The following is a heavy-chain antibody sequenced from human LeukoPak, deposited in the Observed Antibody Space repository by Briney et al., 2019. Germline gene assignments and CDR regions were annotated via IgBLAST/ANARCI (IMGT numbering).Heavy chain of an antibody. CDR1: GFTFSNYW. CDR2: INIDESTA. J-gene: IGHJ6*02. V-gene: IGHV3-74*01. CDR3: ARNEYSSSGSGQVDV. D-gene: IGHD5-18*01. Sequence: GGSLRLSCVASGFTFSNYWLHWVRQAPGKGLVWVSRINIDESTANYADSVKGRFTISRHNDKNTLYPQMNSLRAEDTAVYYCARNEYSSSGSGQVDVWGQGTTVTVSS.